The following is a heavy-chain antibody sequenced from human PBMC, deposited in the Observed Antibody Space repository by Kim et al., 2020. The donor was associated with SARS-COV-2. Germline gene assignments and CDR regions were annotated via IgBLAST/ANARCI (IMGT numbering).Heavy chain of an antibody. J-gene: IGHJ4*02. CDR3: AKVWAGASGFDY. V-gene: IGHV3-48*02. CDR1: GFTFSSYP. D-gene: IGHD3-10*01. Sequence: GGSLRLSCATSGFTFSSYPMIWVRQAPGKGLECISYISGSGTVRHYADSVKGRFTVSRDNTENSLYLQMDSLRDEDTAVYSRAKVWAGASGFDYWGRGSLVTVSS. CDR2: ISGSGTVR.